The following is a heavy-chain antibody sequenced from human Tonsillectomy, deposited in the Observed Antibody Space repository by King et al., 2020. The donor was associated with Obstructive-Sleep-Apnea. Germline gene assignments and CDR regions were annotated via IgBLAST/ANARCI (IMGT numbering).Heavy chain of an antibody. V-gene: IGHV1-46*01. CDR3: ARDEGYCTTGVCYILYGMDA. CDR1: GYTFTNYY. CDR2: INPSGGST. J-gene: IGHJ6*02. Sequence: QLVQSGAEVKKPGASVKISCKASGYTFTNYYMHCVRQAPGQGLEWMGKINPSGGSTSYAQKFQGRVTMTRDTSTSTVYMELSSLRSEDTAVYYCARDEGYCTTGVCYILYGMDAWGQGTTVTVSS. D-gene: IGHD2-8*01.